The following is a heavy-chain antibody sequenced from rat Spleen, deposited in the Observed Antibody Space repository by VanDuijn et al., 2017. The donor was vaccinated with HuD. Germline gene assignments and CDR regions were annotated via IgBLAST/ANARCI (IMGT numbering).Heavy chain of an antibody. Sequence: EVQLVESGGGLVQPGRSLKLSCVASGFTFNNYWMSWIRQAPGKGLEWVASITNTGGSTYYRDSVKGRFTISRDNAKSSLYLQMDSLRSEDTATYYCTTELRIGTTPFDYWGQGVMVTVSS. V-gene: IGHV5-31*01. J-gene: IGHJ2*01. D-gene: IGHD1-5*01. CDR1: GFTFNNYW. CDR2: ITNTGGST. CDR3: TTELRIGTTPFDY.